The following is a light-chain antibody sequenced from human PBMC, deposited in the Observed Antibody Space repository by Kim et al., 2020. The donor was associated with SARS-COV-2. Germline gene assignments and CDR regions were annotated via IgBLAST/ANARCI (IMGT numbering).Light chain of an antibody. J-gene: IGKJ1*01. Sequence: EIVMTQSPATLSVFPGERATLSCRASESVRSNLAWYQQRPGQAPRLLTDGASTRAAGIPARFSGSGSGTEFTLTISSLQSEDSAVYYCQQYHNWPPWTFGQGTKLEI. V-gene: IGKV3-15*01. CDR2: GAS. CDR1: ESVRSN. CDR3: QQYHNWPPWT.